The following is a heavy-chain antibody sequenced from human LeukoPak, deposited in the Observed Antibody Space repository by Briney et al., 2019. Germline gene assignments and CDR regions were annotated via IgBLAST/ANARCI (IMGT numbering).Heavy chain of an antibody. CDR3: ARPTTVTTKYYFDY. J-gene: IGHJ4*02. V-gene: IGHV1-69*13. CDR1: GYTFTGYY. CDR2: IIPIFGTA. D-gene: IGHD4-17*01. Sequence: GASVKVSCKASGYTFTGYYMHWVRQAPGPGLEWMGGIIPIFGTANYAQKFQGRVTITADESTSTAYMELGSLRSEDTAVYYCARPTTVTTKYYFDYWGQGTLVTVSS.